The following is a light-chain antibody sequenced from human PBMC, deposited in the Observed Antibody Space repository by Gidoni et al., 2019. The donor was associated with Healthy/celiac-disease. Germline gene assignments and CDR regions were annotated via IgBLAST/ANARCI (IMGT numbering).Light chain of an antibody. CDR2: DVR. J-gene: IGLJ2*01. CDR1: SSDVGGYNY. V-gene: IGLV2-14*01. Sequence: QSAPTQPASVPGSPGQSITISCTGTSSDVGGYNYVTWYQQHPGKAPKLMIYDVRKLPSGVSNRFSGSKSGNTASLTISGLQAEDEADYYCSSYTSSSPVFGGVTKLTVL. CDR3: SSYTSSSPV.